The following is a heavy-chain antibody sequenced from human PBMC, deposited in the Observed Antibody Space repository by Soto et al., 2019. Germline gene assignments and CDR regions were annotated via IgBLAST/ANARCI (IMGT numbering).Heavy chain of an antibody. CDR2: TYYRSRWYS. J-gene: IGHJ4*02. D-gene: IGHD6-19*01. Sequence: SQTLSLTCXISGDSVSSTSAAWSWIRQSPSRGLEWLGRTYYRSRWYSDYAVSVKSRITINPDTSKNQFSLHLNSVTPEDTAVYYCARGSYYSGWVWGQGTLVTVSS. V-gene: IGHV6-1*01. CDR1: GDSVSSTSAA. CDR3: ARGSYYSGWV.